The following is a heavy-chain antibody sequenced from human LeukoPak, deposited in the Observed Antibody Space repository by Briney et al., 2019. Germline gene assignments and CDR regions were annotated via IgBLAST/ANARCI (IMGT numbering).Heavy chain of an antibody. V-gene: IGHV3-21*01. D-gene: IGHD3-22*01. CDR2: IRSSITYI. CDR3: ARDQDYYDSSGYDYFDY. Sequence: GGSPRLSCAASGFNFRASSMNWGPQAPGKGREWGSSIRSSITYISYADSVKGRFTISRDDAKNSLNLQMNSLRAEDTAVYYCARDQDYYDSSGYDYFDYWGQGSLVTVSS. J-gene: IGHJ4*02. CDR1: GFNFRASS.